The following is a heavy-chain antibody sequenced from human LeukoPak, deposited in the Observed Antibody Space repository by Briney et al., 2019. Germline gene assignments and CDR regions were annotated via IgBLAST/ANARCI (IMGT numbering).Heavy chain of an antibody. CDR3: ARAVYYDFWSGSPDDAFDI. CDR2: ISWNSDDI. D-gene: IGHD3-3*01. J-gene: IGHJ3*02. V-gene: IGHV3-9*01. CDR1: GFSFDYYG. Sequence: GGSLRLSCAASGFSFDYYGMHWVRQAPGKGLEWVSGISWNSDDIGYADSVKGRFTISRDNAKNSLYLQMNSLRAEDTALYHCARAVYYDFWSGSPDDAFDIWGQGTMVTVSS.